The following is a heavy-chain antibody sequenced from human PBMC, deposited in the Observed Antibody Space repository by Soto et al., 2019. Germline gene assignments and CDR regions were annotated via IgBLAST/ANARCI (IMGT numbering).Heavy chain of an antibody. CDR2: IYYSGST. V-gene: IGHV4-39*01. J-gene: IGHJ4*02. CDR3: ARRVDDTAMFENDY. CDR1: GGSISSSSYY. D-gene: IGHD5-18*01. Sequence: SETLSLTCTVSGGSISSSSYYWGWIRQPPGKGLEWIGSIYYSGSTYYNPSLKSRVTISVDTSKNQFSLKLSSVTAADTAVYYCARRVDDTAMFENDYWGQGTLVTVSS.